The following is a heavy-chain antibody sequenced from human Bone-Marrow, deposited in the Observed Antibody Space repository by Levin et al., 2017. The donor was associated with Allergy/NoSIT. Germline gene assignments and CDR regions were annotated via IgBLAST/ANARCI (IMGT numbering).Heavy chain of an antibody. V-gene: IGHV3-23*01. D-gene: IGHD3-22*01. CDR1: GFTFSSYA. J-gene: IGHJ4*02. CDR3: AKAYYYDSSGYYAPFDY. CDR2: ICGSGGST. Sequence: GGSLRLSCAASGFTFSSYAMSWVRQAPGKGLEWVSAICGSGGSTYYADSVKCRFTISRDNSKNTLYLQMISLRAENTAVYYCAKAYYYDSSGYYAPFDYWGQGTLVTVSS.